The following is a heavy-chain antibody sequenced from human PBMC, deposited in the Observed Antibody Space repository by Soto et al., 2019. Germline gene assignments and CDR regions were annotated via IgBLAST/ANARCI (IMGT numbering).Heavy chain of an antibody. CDR2: IYYSGST. V-gene: IGHV4-31*03. D-gene: IGHD6-19*01. CDR3: ARCRGGYSSGWNEFDY. CDR1: GGSISSGGYY. J-gene: IGHJ4*02. Sequence: PSETLSLTCTVSGGSISSGGYYWSWIRQHPGKGLEWIGYIYYSGSTYYNPSLKSRVTISVDTSKNQLSLKLSSVTAADTAVYYCARCRGGYSSGWNEFDYWGQGTLVTVSS.